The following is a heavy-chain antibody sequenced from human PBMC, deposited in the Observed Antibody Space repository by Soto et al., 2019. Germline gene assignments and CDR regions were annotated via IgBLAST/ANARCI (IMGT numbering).Heavy chain of an antibody. Sequence: QVQLVESGGGVVQPGRSLRLSCAASGFTFSSYGMHWVRQAPGKGLEWVAVISYDGSNKYYADSVKGRFTISRDNSKNTQYLQMNSLRAEDTAVYYCAKDPRGYSYGLFDPWGQGTLVTVSS. J-gene: IGHJ5*02. V-gene: IGHV3-30*18. D-gene: IGHD5-18*01. CDR1: GFTFSSYG. CDR2: ISYDGSNK. CDR3: AKDPRGYSYGLFDP.